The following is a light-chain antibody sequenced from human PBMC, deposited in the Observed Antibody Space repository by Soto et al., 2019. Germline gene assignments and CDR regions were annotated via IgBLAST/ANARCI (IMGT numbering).Light chain of an antibody. V-gene: IGLV2-14*01. CDR2: EAS. Sequence: QSVLTQPASVSGSPGQSITISCTGTSSDVGGYNYVSLYQHHPGKAPKLMIHEASDRPSGLSNRFSGSKYGNTAPLTISGHQAEDEADYSCSSYTCATTYVFGTATKVTVL. CDR1: SSDVGGYNY. CDR3: SSYTCATTYV. J-gene: IGLJ1*01.